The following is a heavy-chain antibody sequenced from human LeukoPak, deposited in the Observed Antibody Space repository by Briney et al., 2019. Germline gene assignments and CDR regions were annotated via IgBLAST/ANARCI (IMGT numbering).Heavy chain of an antibody. J-gene: IGHJ4*02. CDR1: GGSISSYY. V-gene: IGHV4-59*01. CDR2: IYYSGST. Sequence: SETLPLTCTVSGGSISSYYWSWIRQPPGKGLEWIGYIYYSGSTNYNPSLKSRVTISVDTSKNQFSLKLSSVTAADTAVYYCARGMVATGVFDYWGQGTLVTVSS. D-gene: IGHD5-12*01. CDR3: ARGMVATGVFDY.